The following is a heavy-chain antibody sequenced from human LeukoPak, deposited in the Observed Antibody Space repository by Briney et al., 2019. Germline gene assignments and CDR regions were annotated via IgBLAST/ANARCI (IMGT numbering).Heavy chain of an antibody. CDR1: GGSISSSSYY. D-gene: IGHD3-16*02. CDR3: ARFIDEIDNWFDP. CDR2: IYYSGST. Sequence: PSGTLSLTCTVSGGSISSSSYYWGWIRQPPGKGLEWIGSIYYSGSTYYNPSLKSRVTISVDTSKNQFSLKLSSVTAADTAVYYCARFIDEIDNWFDPWGQGTLVTVSS. V-gene: IGHV4-39*07. J-gene: IGHJ5*02.